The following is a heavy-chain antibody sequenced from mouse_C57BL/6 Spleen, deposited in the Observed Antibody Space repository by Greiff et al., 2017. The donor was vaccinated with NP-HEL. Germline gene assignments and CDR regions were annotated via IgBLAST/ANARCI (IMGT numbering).Heavy chain of an antibody. CDR3: ARLDGHFDY. V-gene: IGHV1-61*01. Sequence: QVQLQQPGAELVRPGSSVKLSCKASGYTFTSYWMDWVKQRPGQGLEWIGNIYPSDSETHYNQKFKDKATLTVDKSSSTAYMQLSSLTSEDSAVYYCARLDGHFDYWGQGTTLTVSS. CDR1: GYTFTSYW. D-gene: IGHD2-3*01. J-gene: IGHJ2*01. CDR2: IYPSDSET.